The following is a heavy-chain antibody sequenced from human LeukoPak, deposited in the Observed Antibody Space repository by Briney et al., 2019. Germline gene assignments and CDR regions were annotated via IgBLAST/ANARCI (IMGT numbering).Heavy chain of an antibody. CDR2: IYYSGST. V-gene: IGHV4-59*01. D-gene: IGHD5-24*01. J-gene: IGHJ4*02. CDR3: ARSRDGYTAYYFDY. Sequence: TSSETLSLTCTVSGGSISSYYWSWIRQPPGKGLEWIGYIYYSGSTNYNPSLKSRVTISVDTSKNQFSLKLSSVTAADTAVYYCARSRDGYTAYYFDYWGQGTLVTVSS. CDR1: GGSISSYY.